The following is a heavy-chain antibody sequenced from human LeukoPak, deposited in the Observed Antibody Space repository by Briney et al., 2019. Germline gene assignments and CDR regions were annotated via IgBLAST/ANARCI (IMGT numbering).Heavy chain of an antibody. CDR3: ARDRLGGWDY. Sequence: GASVKVSCKASGYTFTGYYMHWVRQAPGQGLEWMGWINPNSGGTNYAQKFQGRVTMPRDTSISTAYMELSRLTSDDTAVYYCARDRLGGWDYWGQGTLVTVSS. D-gene: IGHD6-19*01. CDR2: INPNSGGT. V-gene: IGHV1-2*02. J-gene: IGHJ4*02. CDR1: GYTFTGYY.